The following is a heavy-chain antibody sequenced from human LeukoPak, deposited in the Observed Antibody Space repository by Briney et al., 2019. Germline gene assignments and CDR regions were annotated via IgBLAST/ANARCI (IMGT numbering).Heavy chain of an antibody. CDR1: GGSITNYY. CDR2: IYYSGST. D-gene: IGHD2-15*01. V-gene: IGHV4-59*08. Sequence: SETLSLTCSLSGGSITNYYWSWIRQPPGKGLEWIGYIYYSGSTNYNPSLKSRVTISVDTSKNQFSLKLSSVTAADTAVYYCARHLCSGGSCYYPYNWFDPWGQGTLVTVSS. CDR3: ARHLCSGGSCYYPYNWFDP. J-gene: IGHJ5*02.